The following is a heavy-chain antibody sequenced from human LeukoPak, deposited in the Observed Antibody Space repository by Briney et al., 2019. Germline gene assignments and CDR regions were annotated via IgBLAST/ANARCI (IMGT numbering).Heavy chain of an antibody. CDR3: ARAHTTSSATLGY. Sequence: SETLSLTCTVSGGSISNYYWSWVRQPPGKGLEWIAYIHYSGTTNYNPSLKSRVTISADTSKNQFSLKLTSVTAADTAVYYCARAHTTSSATLGYWGQGTLVTVSS. J-gene: IGHJ4*02. CDR1: GGSISNYY. V-gene: IGHV4-59*01. CDR2: IHYSGTT. D-gene: IGHD6-6*01.